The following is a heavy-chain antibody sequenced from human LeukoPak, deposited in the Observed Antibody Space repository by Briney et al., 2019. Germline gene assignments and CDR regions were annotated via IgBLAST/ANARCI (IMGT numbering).Heavy chain of an antibody. J-gene: IGHJ4*02. D-gene: IGHD4-11*01. V-gene: IGHV4-39*01. CDR1: GGSISSTGYY. CDR3: ARVWSDYSFDY. CDR2: IYYSGSA. Sequence: SETLSLTCSVSGGSISSTGYYWGWIRQPPGKGLEWIGSIYYSGSAYYNPSLKSRVTISVDTSKSQFSLKLSSVTAADTAVYYCARVWSDYSFDYWGQGTLVTVSS.